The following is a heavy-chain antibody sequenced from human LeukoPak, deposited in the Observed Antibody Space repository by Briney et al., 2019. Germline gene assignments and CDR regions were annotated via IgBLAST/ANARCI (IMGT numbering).Heavy chain of an antibody. CDR2: IYYSGST. CDR3: ARVERVGAELFDY. V-gene: IGHV4-30-4*01. D-gene: IGHD1-26*01. J-gene: IGHJ4*02. Sequence: SQTLSLTCTVSGGSISSGDYYWSWIRQPPGKGLEWIGYIYYSGSTYYNPSLKSRVTISVDTSKNQFSLKLSSAAAADTAVYYCARVERVGAELFDYWGQGPLVSVSS. CDR1: GGSISSGDYY.